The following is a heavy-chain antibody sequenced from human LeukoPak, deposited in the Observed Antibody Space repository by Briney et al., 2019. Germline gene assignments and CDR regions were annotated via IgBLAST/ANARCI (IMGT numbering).Heavy chain of an antibody. V-gene: IGHV3-30*02. CDR2: IGYDGSKK. D-gene: IGHD3-10*01. J-gene: IGHJ4*02. CDR1: GFTFSSYG. Sequence: GGSLRLSCAASGFTFSSYGMNWVRQAPGKGLEWVAFIGYDGSKKYSARSVKGRFTISRDNSKTTLYLQMNSLRVEDTAVYYCARDSSMLRGPLVIYYFDFWGQGTLVTVSS. CDR3: ARDSSMLRGPLVIYYFDF.